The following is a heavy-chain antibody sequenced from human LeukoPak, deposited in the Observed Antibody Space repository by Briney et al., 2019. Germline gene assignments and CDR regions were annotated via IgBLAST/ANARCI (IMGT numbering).Heavy chain of an antibody. J-gene: IGHJ4*02. V-gene: IGHV4-30-2*01. CDR1: GGSISSGGYS. CDR3: ARDPDYDSSGPSTPPDY. Sequence: PSETLSLTCAVSGGSISSGGYSWSWIRQPPGKGLEWIGYIYHSGSTYYNPSLKSRVTISVDRSKNQFSLKLSSVTAADTAVYYCARDPDYDSSGPSTPPDYWGQGTLVTVSS. D-gene: IGHD3-22*01. CDR2: IYHSGST.